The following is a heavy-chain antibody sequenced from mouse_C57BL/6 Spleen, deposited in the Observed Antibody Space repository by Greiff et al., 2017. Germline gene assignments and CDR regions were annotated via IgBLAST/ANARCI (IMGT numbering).Heavy chain of an antibody. CDR3: ASNRITTDY. J-gene: IGHJ2*01. CDR2: INPSSGYT. D-gene: IGHD1-1*01. Sequence: QVQLKESGAELARPGASVKMSCKASGYTFTSYTMHWVKQRPGQGLEWIGYINPSSGYTKYNQKFKDKATLTADKSSSTAYMQLSSLTSEDSAVYYCASNRITTDYWGQGTTLTVSS. CDR1: GYTFTSYT. V-gene: IGHV1-4*01.